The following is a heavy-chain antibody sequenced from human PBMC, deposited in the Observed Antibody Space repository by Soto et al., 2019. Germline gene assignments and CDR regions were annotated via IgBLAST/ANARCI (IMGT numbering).Heavy chain of an antibody. CDR1: GGSISSSSYY. J-gene: IGHJ3*02. D-gene: IGHD1-7*01. CDR3: ARHREGGIWAWNYEGGDEAFDI. Sequence: SETLSLTCTVSGGSISSSSYYWGWIRQPPGKGLEWIGSIYYSGSTYYNPSLKSRVTISVDTSKNQFSLKLSSVTAADTAVYYCARHREGGIWAWNYEGGDEAFDIWGQGTMVTVSS. CDR2: IYYSGST. V-gene: IGHV4-39*01.